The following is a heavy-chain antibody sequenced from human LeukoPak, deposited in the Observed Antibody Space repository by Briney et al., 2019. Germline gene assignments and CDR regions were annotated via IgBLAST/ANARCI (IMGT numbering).Heavy chain of an antibody. J-gene: IGHJ4*02. V-gene: IGHV3-15*01. Sequence: QPGGSLRLSCAASGFTFSKAWMSWVRQAPGKGLEWVGRIKSKIDGGTTDYAAPVKGRFTISRDDSKNTLDLHINSLKTEDSAVYYCTTVGSVVVNDYWGQGTLVTVSS. CDR2: IKSKIDGGTT. CDR1: GFTFSKAW. D-gene: IGHD3-22*01. CDR3: TTVGSVVVNDY.